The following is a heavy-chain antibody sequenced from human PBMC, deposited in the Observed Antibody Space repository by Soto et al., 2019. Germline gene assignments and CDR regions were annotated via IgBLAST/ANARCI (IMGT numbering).Heavy chain of an antibody. Sequence: QVQLQESGPGLVKPSDTLSLTCAVSGYSISSSNWWGWIRQPPGKGLEWIGNIYYSGTTYYNPSLMSEVTMAVDTSKNHCSLKLTSMTAVDTTGYYGARGEIQGPIDYWGQGTLVTVSS. J-gene: IGHJ4*02. CDR2: IYYSGTT. V-gene: IGHV4-28*03. D-gene: IGHD1-26*01. CDR3: ARGEIQGPIDY. CDR1: GYSISSSNW.